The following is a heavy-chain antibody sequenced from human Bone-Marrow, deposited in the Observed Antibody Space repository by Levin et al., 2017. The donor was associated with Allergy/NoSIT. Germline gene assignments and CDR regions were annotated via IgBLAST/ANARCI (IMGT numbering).Heavy chain of an antibody. CDR2: IYHSGST. CDR1: GYSISSGYY. CDR3: ASLGRRSSSSEWFDP. D-gene: IGHD6-6*01. J-gene: IGHJ5*02. Sequence: SETLSLTCAVSGYSISSGYYWGWIRQPPGKGLEWIGSIYHSGSTYYNPSLKSRVTISVDTSKNQFSLKLSSVTAADTAVYYCASLGRRSSSSEWFDPWGQGTLVTVSS. V-gene: IGHV4-38-2*01.